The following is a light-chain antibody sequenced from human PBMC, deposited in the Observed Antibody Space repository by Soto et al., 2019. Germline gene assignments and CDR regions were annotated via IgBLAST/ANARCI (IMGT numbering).Light chain of an antibody. CDR3: CSYAGSTTWV. J-gene: IGLJ3*02. CDR1: SSDVGGYKL. CDR2: EGS. Sequence: QSAPTQPASVSGSPGQSITISCTGTSSDVGGYKLVSWYQQHPGKAPKVLLYEGSERPSGVSDRFSGSKSGNTASLTISGLQAEDEADYYCCSYAGSTTWVFGGGTKLTVL. V-gene: IGLV2-23*01.